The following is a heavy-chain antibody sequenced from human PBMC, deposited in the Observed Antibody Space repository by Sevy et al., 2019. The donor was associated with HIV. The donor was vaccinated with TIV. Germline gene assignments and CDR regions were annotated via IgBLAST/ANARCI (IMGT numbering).Heavy chain of an antibody. J-gene: IGHJ4*02. CDR2: IGNDGSNK. Sequence: GGSLRLSCAASGFTFSNYGMHWVRQAPGKGLEWVAVIGNDGSNKYYADSVKGRFTISRDNSKNTLYLQMNSLRVEDTAVYFCARGGDFNDRSATRDFDYWGQGTLVTVSS. CDR1: GFTFSNYG. V-gene: IGHV3-33*01. D-gene: IGHD3-22*01. CDR3: ARGGDFNDRSATRDFDY.